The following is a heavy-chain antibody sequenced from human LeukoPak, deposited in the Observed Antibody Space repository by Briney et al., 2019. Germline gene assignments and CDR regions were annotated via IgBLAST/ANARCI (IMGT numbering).Heavy chain of an antibody. Sequence: PGGSLRLSCAASGFSFSNYAIHWVRQAPGKGLEWVAVISYDGSNKYYADSVKGRFTISRDNSKNTLYLQMDSLRPDDTAVYYCARDSSYYDSGGRSGPTDYWGQGTLVTVSS. V-gene: IGHV3-30*04. J-gene: IGHJ4*02. CDR3: ARDSSYYDSGGRSGPTDY. CDR2: ISYDGSNK. CDR1: GFSFSNYA. D-gene: IGHD3-22*01.